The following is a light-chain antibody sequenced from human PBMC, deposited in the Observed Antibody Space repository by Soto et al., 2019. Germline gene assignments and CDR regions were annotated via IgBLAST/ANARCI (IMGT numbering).Light chain of an antibody. CDR1: HGVSSQ. CDR3: QQYGSPVT. Sequence: EIILGKSAATLSLAEGGVGTVCLGTRHGVSSQLAWHQHKPRQAPRLLIYGASNRATGIPDRFSGRASGTDFPLTISRPDSEDFAVYSRQQYGSPVTFGHGTKVDIK. J-gene: IGKJ1*01. CDR2: GAS. V-gene: IGKV3-20*01.